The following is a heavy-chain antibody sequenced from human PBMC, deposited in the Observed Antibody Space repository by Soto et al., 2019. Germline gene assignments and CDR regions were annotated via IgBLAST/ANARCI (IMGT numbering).Heavy chain of an antibody. CDR2: IYYSGST. Sequence: TLSHTCAFSGFSIRSGGYSWSWIRQPPGKGLEWIGYIYYSGSTYYNPSLKSRVTISVDTSKNQFSLKLSSVTAADTAVYYCARPGNYGSGSYLYYLDYWGQGTLGTVSP. J-gene: IGHJ4*02. V-gene: IGHV4-30-2*03. CDR1: GFSIRSGGYS. D-gene: IGHD3-10*01. CDR3: ARPGNYGSGSYLYYLDY.